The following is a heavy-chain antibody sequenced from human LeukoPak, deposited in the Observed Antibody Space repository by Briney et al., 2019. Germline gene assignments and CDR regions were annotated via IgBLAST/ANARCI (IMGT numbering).Heavy chain of an antibody. CDR2: ISSGSSHI. D-gene: IGHD6-19*01. V-gene: IGHV3-21*06. Sequence: GGSLRLSCAASGFSFSDYNMNWVRQAPGKGLEWVSSISSGSSHIYYADSVEGRFTISRDNAKNSLYLQMNSLRAEDTAVYYCARDREQWLVRRFDYWGQGTLVTVSS. CDR3: ARDREQWLVRRFDY. J-gene: IGHJ4*02. CDR1: GFSFSDYN.